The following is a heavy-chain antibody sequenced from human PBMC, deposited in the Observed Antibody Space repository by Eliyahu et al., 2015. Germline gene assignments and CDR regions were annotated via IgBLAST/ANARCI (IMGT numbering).Heavy chain of an antibody. Sequence: QLQLQESGPGLVKPSETLSLTCTVSGDSISSSRYHWGWIRQPPGKGLEWIGSIYYSGSTDYNPSLESRVTISVDMSKNQFSLKLRSVTAADTGVYYCARRRGHYFGMDVWGQGTTVTVSS. CDR2: IYYSGST. J-gene: IGHJ6*02. V-gene: IGHV4-39*01. D-gene: IGHD3-10*01. CDR3: ARRRGHYFGMDV. CDR1: GDSISSSRYH.